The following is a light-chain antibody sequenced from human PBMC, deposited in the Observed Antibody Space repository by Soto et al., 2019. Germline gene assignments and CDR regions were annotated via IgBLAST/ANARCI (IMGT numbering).Light chain of an antibody. J-gene: IGKJ2*01. V-gene: IGKV1-39*01. CDR1: QRISSY. Sequence: DIQMTQSPSSLSASVGDRVTITCRASQRISSYLNWYRQKPGKAPKLLIYAASSLQSGVPSRFSGSGSGTDFTLTISSLQPEDFATYYCQRSYSTPPTVGQGTKLEIK. CDR3: QRSYSTPPT. CDR2: AAS.